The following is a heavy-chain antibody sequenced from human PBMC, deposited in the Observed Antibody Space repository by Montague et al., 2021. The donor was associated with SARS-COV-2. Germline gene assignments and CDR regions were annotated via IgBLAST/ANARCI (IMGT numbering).Heavy chain of an antibody. Sequence: SLRLSCAASGFTFTSYAMHWVRQAPGKGLDWVAVISFDGTNKYYTDSVKGRFTISRDNSKNTLYLQMHIVRPEDTAVYYCARDQGGYSYNDYWGQGTLVTVSS. V-gene: IGHV3-30-3*01. CDR2: ISFDGTNK. CDR3: ARDQGGYSYNDY. D-gene: IGHD5-18*01. CDR1: GFTFTSYA. J-gene: IGHJ4*02.